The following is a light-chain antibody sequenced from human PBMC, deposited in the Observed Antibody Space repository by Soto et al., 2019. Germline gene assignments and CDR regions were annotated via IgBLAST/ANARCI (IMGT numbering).Light chain of an antibody. CDR1: PSVSGRN. Sequence: DIVLTQSPDILSLSPGERATLSCRASPSVSGRNVAWYQHRPGQSPRLLIYGAVHRATGISERFTGSGSGTDFTLTISRLEPEDSAVYYCLQYDSLPPWTFGQGTRVEVK. CDR2: GAV. V-gene: IGKV3-20*01. CDR3: LQYDSLPPWT. J-gene: IGKJ1*01.